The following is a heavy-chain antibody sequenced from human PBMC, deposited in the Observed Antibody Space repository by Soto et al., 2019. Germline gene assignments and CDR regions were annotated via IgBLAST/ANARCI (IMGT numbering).Heavy chain of an antibody. CDR2: IRSKAYGGTT. D-gene: IGHD3-22*01. Sequence: GGSLRLSCTASGFTFGDYAMSWVRQAPGKGLEWVGFIRSKAYGGTTEYAASVKGRFTISRDDSKSIAYLQMNSLKTEDTAVYYRFSDSSGYQRFQHWGQGTLVTVSS. V-gene: IGHV3-49*04. J-gene: IGHJ1*01. CDR3: FSDSSGYQRFQH. CDR1: GFTFGDYA.